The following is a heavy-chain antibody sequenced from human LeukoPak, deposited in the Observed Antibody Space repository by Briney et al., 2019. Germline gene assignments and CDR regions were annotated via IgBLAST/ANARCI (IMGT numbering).Heavy chain of an antibody. Sequence: PSGILSLTCTVSGGSISRGDQYWSWIRQHPGKGLEWIGYIYYSGSTYYNPSLRSRVTISVDTSKNQFSLKLSSVTAADTAVYYCARVGYYEGYYFDYWGQGTLVTVSS. V-gene: IGHV4-31*03. J-gene: IGHJ4*02. CDR3: ARVGYYEGYYFDY. CDR1: GGSISRGDQY. CDR2: IYYSGST. D-gene: IGHD4-17*01.